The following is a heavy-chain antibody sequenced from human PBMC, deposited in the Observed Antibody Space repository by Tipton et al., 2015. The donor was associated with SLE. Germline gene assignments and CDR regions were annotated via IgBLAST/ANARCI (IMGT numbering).Heavy chain of an antibody. D-gene: IGHD6-6*01. V-gene: IGHV3-48*03. CDR1: GFRFNSYE. Sequence: GSLRLSCAASGFRFNSYEMNWVRQAPGKGLEWVSYISGSGTNKYYADSVKGRFTISRDNAKNSLYLQMNSLRAEDTALYYCTIEYSSSDAFDFWGQGTLVTVSS. CDR3: TIEYSSSDAFDF. CDR2: ISGSGTNK. J-gene: IGHJ4*02.